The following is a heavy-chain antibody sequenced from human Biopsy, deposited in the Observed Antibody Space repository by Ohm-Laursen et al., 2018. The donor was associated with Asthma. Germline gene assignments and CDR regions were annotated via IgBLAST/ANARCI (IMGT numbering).Heavy chain of an antibody. CDR1: GYTFFGYL. J-gene: IGHJ5*02. D-gene: IGHD7-27*01. Sequence: GASVKASCKTSGYTFFGYLIHWVRQAPGQGLEWMGRFNSNSGGTNYAQKFQGRVTMTSDTSISTAYMELSRLRSDDTALYYCARGQKSPGDRWFDPWGQGTLVTVSS. V-gene: IGHV1-2*06. CDR2: FNSNSGGT. CDR3: ARGQKSPGDRWFDP.